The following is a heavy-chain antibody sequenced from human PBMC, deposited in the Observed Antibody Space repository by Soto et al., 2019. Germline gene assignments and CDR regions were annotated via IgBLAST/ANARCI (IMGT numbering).Heavy chain of an antibody. CDR3: AREEVGATFEY. CDR1: GFTFSDYY. CDR2: ISSSSSYT. V-gene: IGHV3-11*05. D-gene: IGHD1-26*01. Sequence: GGSLRLSCAASGFTFSDYYMSWIRQAPGKGLEWVSHISSSSSYTNYADSVKGRFTISRDNAKNSLYLQMNSLRAEDTAVYYCAREEVGATFEYWGQGTLVTVSS. J-gene: IGHJ4*02.